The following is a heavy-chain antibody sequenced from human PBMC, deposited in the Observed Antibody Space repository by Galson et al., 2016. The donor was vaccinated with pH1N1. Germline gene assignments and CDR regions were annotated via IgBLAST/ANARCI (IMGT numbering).Heavy chain of an antibody. CDR3: AKDLCSGASCYTVWEVRDFDY. J-gene: IGHJ4*02. CDR2: ISRADDT. D-gene: IGHD2-2*02. Sequence: SLRLSCAASGFTFGTYGMSWVRQAPGKGLEWVSSISRADDTYYADSVKGRFTISRDNSKNSLFLQMSSQRADDTALYYCAKDLCSGASCYTVWEVRDFDYWGPGTLVTVSS. CDR1: GFTFGTYG. V-gene: IGHV3-23*01.